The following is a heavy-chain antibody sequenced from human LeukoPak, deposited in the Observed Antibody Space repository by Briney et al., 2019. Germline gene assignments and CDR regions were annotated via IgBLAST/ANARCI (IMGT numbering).Heavy chain of an antibody. Sequence: GGSLRLSCAASASTFSNDAIHWVRQAPGKGLEWVAVVSYDEANKYYADSVKGRFTISRDSSKNTVYLQMSSLRAEDTAMYYCARAFGCSGTSCHARWGYYYYAMDVWGQGTTVTVSS. CDR2: VSYDEANK. CDR1: ASTFSNDA. V-gene: IGHV3-30-3*01. D-gene: IGHD2-2*01. J-gene: IGHJ6*02. CDR3: ARAFGCSGTSCHARWGYYYYAMDV.